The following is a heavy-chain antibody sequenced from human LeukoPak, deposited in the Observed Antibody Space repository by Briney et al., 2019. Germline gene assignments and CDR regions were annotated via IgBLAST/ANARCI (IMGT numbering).Heavy chain of an antibody. CDR1: GFTFSSNW. D-gene: IGHD1-14*01. CDR2: INPDGSRT. CDR3: SRDFNGRNDF. J-gene: IGHJ4*02. V-gene: IGHV3-74*01. Sequence: PGGSLRLSCAASGFTFSSNWMHWVRQGPGKGLVCVSRINPDGSRTDYAESVKGRFTISRDNAKNTLSLEMNSLGDEDTAVYYCSRDFNGRNDFWGQGTLVTVSS.